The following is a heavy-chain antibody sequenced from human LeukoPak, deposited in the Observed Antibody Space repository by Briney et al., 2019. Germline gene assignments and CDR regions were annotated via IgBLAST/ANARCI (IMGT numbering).Heavy chain of an antibody. J-gene: IGHJ4*02. CDR3: ATDSYYGSGHYFDY. CDR2: ISGSGGST. Sequence: GGSLRLSCAASGFTFSTYAMSWVRQAPGKGREGVSAISGSGGSTYYADSVKGRFTIYRDNSKNTLYLQMNSLRADDTAVYYCATDSYYGSGHYFDYWGQGTLVTVSS. D-gene: IGHD3-10*01. V-gene: IGHV3-23*01. CDR1: GFTFSTYA.